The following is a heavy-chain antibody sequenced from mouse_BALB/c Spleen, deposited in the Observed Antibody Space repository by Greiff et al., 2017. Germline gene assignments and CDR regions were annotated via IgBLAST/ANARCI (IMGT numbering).Heavy chain of an antibody. CDR1: GFTFSSYG. J-gene: IGHJ1*01. CDR2: INSNGGST. Sequence: EVQRVESGGGLVQPGGSLKLSCAASGFTFSSYGMSWVRQTPDKRLELVATINSNGGSTYYPDSVKGRFTISRDNAKNTLYLQMSSLKSEDTAMYYCAREDYYGSSYYWYFDVWGAGTTVTVSS. CDR3: AREDYYGSSYYWYFDV. D-gene: IGHD1-1*01. V-gene: IGHV5-6-3*01.